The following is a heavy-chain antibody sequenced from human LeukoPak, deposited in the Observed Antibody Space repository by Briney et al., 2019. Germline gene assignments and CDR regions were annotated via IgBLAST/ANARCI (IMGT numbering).Heavy chain of an antibody. D-gene: IGHD3-9*01. CDR3: ARDPQYCHGLRYFDY. V-gene: IGHV3-7*04. Sequence: GGSLRLSCAASGFTFSSYGMHWVRQAPGKGLEWVANIKHDGSEQYYVDSVKGRFTISRDNAKNSLYLQMNSLRAEDTAVYYCARDPQYCHGLRYFDYWGQGTLVTVSS. J-gene: IGHJ4*02. CDR2: IKHDGSEQ. CDR1: GFTFSSYG.